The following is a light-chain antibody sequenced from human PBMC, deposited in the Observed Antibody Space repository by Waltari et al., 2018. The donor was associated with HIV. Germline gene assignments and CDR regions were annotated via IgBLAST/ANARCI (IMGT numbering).Light chain of an antibody. CDR3: QVWSSSRDHPYV. CDR1: EVGSKG. Sequence: SYVLTQPPSVSVAPGKTARITCEGDEVGSKGVHWYQQKSGQAPMLVIYYDSGRPSGIPERFSGSNSGNTATLTISRVEAGDEADYYCQVWSSSRDHPYVFGTATKVTVL. V-gene: IGLV3-21*04. CDR2: YDS. J-gene: IGLJ1*01.